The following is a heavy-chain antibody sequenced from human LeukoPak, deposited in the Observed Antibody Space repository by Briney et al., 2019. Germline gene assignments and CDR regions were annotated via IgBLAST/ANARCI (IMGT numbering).Heavy chain of an antibody. V-gene: IGHV1-46*01. CDR1: GYTFTSYY. J-gene: IGHJ4*02. CDR2: INPSGGST. CDR3: ARADGGYSYGHDGSFFDY. Sequence: ASVKVSCKASGYTFTSYYMHWVRQAPGQGPEWMGIINPSGGSTSYAQKFQGRVTMTRDTSTSTVYMELSSLRSEDTAVYYCARADGGYSYGHDGSFFDYWGQGTLVTVSS. D-gene: IGHD5-18*01.